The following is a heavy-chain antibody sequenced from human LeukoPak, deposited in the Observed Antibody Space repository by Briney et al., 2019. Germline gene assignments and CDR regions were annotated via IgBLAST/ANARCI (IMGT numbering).Heavy chain of an antibody. V-gene: IGHV3-21*01. D-gene: IGHD1-14*01. CDR1: GFTFSSFS. CDR3: ARETTPGDY. Sequence: GGSLRLSCAASGFTFSSFSMNWVRQAPGKGLEWVSSISSSSTYIYYADSVNGRFTISRDNAKNSLYLQMNSLRAEDTAVYYCARETTPGDYWGQGTLVTVSS. J-gene: IGHJ4*02. CDR2: ISSSSTYI.